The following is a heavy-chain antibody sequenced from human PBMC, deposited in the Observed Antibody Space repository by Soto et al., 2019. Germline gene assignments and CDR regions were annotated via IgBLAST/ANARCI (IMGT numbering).Heavy chain of an antibody. J-gene: IGHJ4*02. CDR2: IYYTRAT. Sequence: QVQLQESGPGLVESSGTLSLTCEVSSGSISSGNWWSWVRQPPGKGLEWIGEIYYTRATNYNPSLNTRVTMTIDKSKDQFSLNLRSATAADTAVYYCARVFSSGSGWMYYFDFWGQGILVSVSS. D-gene: IGHD6-25*01. CDR3: ARVFSSGSGWMYYFDF. V-gene: IGHV4-4*02. CDR1: SGSISSGNW.